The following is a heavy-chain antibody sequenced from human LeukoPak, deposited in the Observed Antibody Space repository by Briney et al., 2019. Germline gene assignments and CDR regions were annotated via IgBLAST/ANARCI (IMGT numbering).Heavy chain of an antibody. J-gene: IGHJ2*01. CDR1: GFTFSSYN. D-gene: IGHD1-26*01. CDR2: ISSSSTYI. Sequence: NPGGSLRLSCAASGFTFSSYNMNWVRQAPGKGLEWVSSISSSSTYIYYADSVRGRFTISRDNSKTTLYLQMNSLRAQDTAVYYCAKGNWGERLDWYFDLWGRGTLVTVSS. V-gene: IGHV3-21*04. CDR3: AKGNWGERLDWYFDL.